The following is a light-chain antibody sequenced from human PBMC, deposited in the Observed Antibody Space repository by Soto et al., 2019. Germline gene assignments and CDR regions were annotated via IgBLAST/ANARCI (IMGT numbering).Light chain of an antibody. CDR2: RVS. Sequence: DVVMTQSPLSLPATLGQPASITCRSSQSLLFRDGHTYLDWYHQRPGQSPRRLIYRVSNRDSGVPDRFSGSGSDTDFTLKISRVEAEDVGVFYCMQGTHWPPTFGGGTKVEIK. CDR3: MQGTHWPPT. V-gene: IGKV2-30*01. J-gene: IGKJ4*01. CDR1: QSLLFRDGHTY.